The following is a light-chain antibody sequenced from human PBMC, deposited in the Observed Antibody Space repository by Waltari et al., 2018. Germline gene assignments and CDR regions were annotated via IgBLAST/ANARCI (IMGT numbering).Light chain of an antibody. J-gene: IGKJ3*01. CDR1: QSVSSN. CDR3: QQYNNWPRV. V-gene: IGKV3-15*01. Sequence: EIVMTQSPATLSVSPGERATLSCRASQSVSSNLVWYQQKPGQAPRLPIYDASTRATGIPARFSGSGSGTEFTLTISSLQSEDFAVYHCQQYNNWPRVFGPGTKVDIK. CDR2: DAS.